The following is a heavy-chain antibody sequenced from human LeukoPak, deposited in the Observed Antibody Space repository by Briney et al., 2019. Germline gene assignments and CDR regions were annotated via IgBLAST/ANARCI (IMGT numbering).Heavy chain of an antibody. CDR2: INPNSGGT. Sequence: ASVKVSCKASGYTFTGYYMHWVRQAHGQGDEWMGWINPNSGGTNYAQEFQGRVTMTRDTSISTAYMELSRLRSDDTAVYYCARKTDHYDFWSGYYTAIDYWGQGTLVTVSS. J-gene: IGHJ4*02. D-gene: IGHD3-3*01. CDR1: GYTFTGYY. CDR3: ARKTDHYDFWSGYYTAIDY. V-gene: IGHV1-2*02.